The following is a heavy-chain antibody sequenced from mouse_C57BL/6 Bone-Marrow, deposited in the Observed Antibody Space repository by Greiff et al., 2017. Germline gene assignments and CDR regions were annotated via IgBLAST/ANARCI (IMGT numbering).Heavy chain of an antibody. J-gene: IGHJ1*03. Sequence: EVQLQQSGPGLVKPSQSLSLTCSVTGYSITSGYYWNWIRQFPGNKLEWMGYISYDGSNNYNPSLKNRISITRDTSKNQFFLKLNSVTTEDTATYYCARISNYYGSSSGWYFDVWGTGTTVTVSS. CDR1: GYSITSGYY. CDR3: ARISNYYGSSSGWYFDV. V-gene: IGHV3-6*01. D-gene: IGHD1-1*01. CDR2: ISYDGSN.